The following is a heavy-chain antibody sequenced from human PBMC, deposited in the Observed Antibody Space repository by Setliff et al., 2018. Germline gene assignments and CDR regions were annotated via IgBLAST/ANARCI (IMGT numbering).Heavy chain of an antibody. D-gene: IGHD2-21*02. J-gene: IGHJ3*02. Sequence: PSETLSLTCSVSGGSVNRDYWSWIRQPPGKGLEWIGYIHYSGSTNYNPSLKSRVTISVDTSKNQLSLKLNSVTAADTAMYYCAGGGRYCGGDCYQDDAFDIWGQGTMVTVSS. CDR1: GGSVNRDY. V-gene: IGHV4-59*02. CDR2: IHYSGST. CDR3: AGGGRYCGGDCYQDDAFDI.